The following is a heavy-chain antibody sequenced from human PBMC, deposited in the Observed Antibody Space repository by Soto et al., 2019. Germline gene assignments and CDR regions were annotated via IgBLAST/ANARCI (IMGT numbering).Heavy chain of an antibody. V-gene: IGHV1-18*01. CDR3: ARYRDQWDRRFCDY. CDR1: HYSFGTYG. J-gene: IGHJ4*02. Sequence: QVQLGQSGAEVRMPGASVKVSCKAPHYSFGTYGISWVRQAPGQGLEWMGWISATYGNTNYARKFTGRVTMTTDTSTSTTYMELRSLPSDDTATYYCARYRDQWDRRFCDYWGQGTLVTVSS. CDR2: ISATYGNT. D-gene: IGHD1-26*01.